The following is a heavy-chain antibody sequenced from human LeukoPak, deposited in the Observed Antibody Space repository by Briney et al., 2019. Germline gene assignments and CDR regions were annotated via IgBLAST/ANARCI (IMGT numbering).Heavy chain of an antibody. CDR2: IWYDGNNK. CDR1: GFTFNSFG. V-gene: IGHV3-33*01. CDR3: VRGEYYNDSSAYTSVDY. Sequence: PGGSLRLSCAASGFTFNSFGMRWVRQAPGKGLEWVAVIWYDGNNKYYADSVKGRFTISRDNSKNTLYLQMNSLRAEDTAVYYCVRGEYYNDSSAYTSVDYWGQGTLVTVSS. D-gene: IGHD3-22*01. J-gene: IGHJ4*02.